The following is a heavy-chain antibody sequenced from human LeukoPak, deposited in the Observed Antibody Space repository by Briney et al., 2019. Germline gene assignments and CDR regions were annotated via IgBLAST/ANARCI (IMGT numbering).Heavy chain of an antibody. D-gene: IGHD4-17*01. J-gene: IGHJ4*02. CDR3: ARADYGDYLGPFDY. CDR2: ISSSSSTI. V-gene: IGHV3-48*04. Sequence: GGSLRLSCAASGFTFSSYWMSWVRQAPGKGLEWVSYISSSSSTIYYADSVKGRFTISRDNAKNSLYLQMNSLRAEDTAVYYCARADYGDYLGPFDYWAREPWSPSPQ. CDR1: GFTFSSYW.